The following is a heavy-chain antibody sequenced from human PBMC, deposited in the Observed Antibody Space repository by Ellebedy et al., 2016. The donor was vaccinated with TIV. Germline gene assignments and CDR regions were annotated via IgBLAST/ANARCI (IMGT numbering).Heavy chain of an antibody. CDR2: IRQDGSEK. V-gene: IGHV3-7*01. CDR3: ATDGSYGDYLSPTHAFVM. CDR1: AFSFSSYW. Sequence: GESLKISCAASAFSFSSYWMTWVRQAPGKGLEWVANIRQDGSEKYYVDSVTGRFTISRDNAKNSLYLQMNSLISEDTAVYYCATDGSYGDYLSPTHAFVMWGQGTLVTVSA. J-gene: IGHJ3*02. D-gene: IGHD4-17*01.